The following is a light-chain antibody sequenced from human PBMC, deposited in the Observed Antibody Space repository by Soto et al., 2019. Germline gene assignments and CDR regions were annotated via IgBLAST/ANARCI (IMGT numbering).Light chain of an antibody. CDR3: QQSFGSPPIT. CDR1: QNIDNY. Sequence: DIQMTQSPSSLSASLGDTVTISCRASQNIDNYLHWYQQKAGKAPEVLLYVASVLKDGVSSRFSGSGYGTDFSLPSTNLQPEDFAMYYCQQSFGSPPITFGQGTRLDIK. CDR2: VAS. V-gene: IGKV1-39*01. J-gene: IGKJ5*01.